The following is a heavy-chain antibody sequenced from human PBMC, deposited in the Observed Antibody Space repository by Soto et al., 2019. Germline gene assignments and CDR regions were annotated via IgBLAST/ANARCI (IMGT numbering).Heavy chain of an antibody. CDR2: IFSNDDK. D-gene: IGHD2-21*02. CDR3: AVIKDFSITDFYLASLVP. CDR1: GLSLSKGRLG. Sequence: QVTLKESGPVLVKPTETLTLTCTVSGLSLSKGRLGVSWIRQPPGKALEWLAHIFSNDDKTYSTSLKRRLTTSKDTSRIQMVLTMTNIETVDTATYYCAVIKDFSITDFYLASLVPWGQGTLVTVSS. V-gene: IGHV2-26*01. J-gene: IGHJ5*02.